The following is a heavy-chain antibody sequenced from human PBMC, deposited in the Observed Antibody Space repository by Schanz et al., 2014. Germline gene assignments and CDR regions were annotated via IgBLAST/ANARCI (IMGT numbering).Heavy chain of an antibody. CDR3: TRDERVLGWFDP. CDR1: GYTFTSYP. V-gene: IGHV1-8*01. CDR2: MNPNTGNT. J-gene: IGHJ5*02. Sequence: QVQLVQSGAEVRKPGASVKVSCKASGYTFTSYPINWVRQATGQGLEWMGWMNPNTGNTGYAQKFQGRVTMTRNTSISTAYMELNSLRSEDTAVYYCTRDERVLGWFDPWGQGTLVIVSS. D-gene: IGHD1-1*01.